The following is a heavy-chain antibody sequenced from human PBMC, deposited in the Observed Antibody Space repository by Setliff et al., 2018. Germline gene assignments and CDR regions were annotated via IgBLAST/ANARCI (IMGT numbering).Heavy chain of an antibody. D-gene: IGHD5-18*01. J-gene: IGHJ6*02. Sequence: PSETLSLTCAVSGGSISSGSYYWSWIRQPPGKGLEWIGYIYHNGNTNFNPSLKTRVTMSVDPSKNQFALNLRSVTAADTAVYYCVRDRTAYSYGLDVWAQGTTVTVSS. CDR1: GGSISSGSYY. V-gene: IGHV4-61*01. CDR2: IYHNGNT. CDR3: VRDRTAYSYGLDV.